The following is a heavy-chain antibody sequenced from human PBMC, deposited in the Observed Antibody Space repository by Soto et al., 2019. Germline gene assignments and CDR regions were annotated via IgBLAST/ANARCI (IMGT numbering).Heavy chain of an antibody. CDR2: MYHSGST. Sequence: SETLSLTCAVSGGSISSGGYSWSWIRQPPGKGLEWIGYMYHSGSTYYNPSLKSRVTISVDTSKNQFSLKLSSVTAADTAVYYCARGRGSTGYLGREHYFDYWGQGTLVTVSS. V-gene: IGHV4-30-2*01. D-gene: IGHD2-2*01. J-gene: IGHJ4*02. CDR1: GGSISSGGYS. CDR3: ARGRGSTGYLGREHYFDY.